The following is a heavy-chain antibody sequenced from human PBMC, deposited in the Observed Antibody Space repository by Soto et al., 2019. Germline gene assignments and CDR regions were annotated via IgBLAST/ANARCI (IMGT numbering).Heavy chain of an antibody. CDR2: IWYDGSNK. CDR1: GFTFSSYG. D-gene: IGHD2-2*01. CDR3: ARVGPYQLLSATINNGLRFDP. J-gene: IGHJ5*02. Sequence: GGSLRLSCAASGFTFSSYGMHWVRQAPGKGLEWVAVIWYDGSNKYYADSVKGRFTISRDNSKNTLYLQMNSLRAEDTAVYYCARVGPYQLLSATINNGLRFDPWGQGTLVTVSS. V-gene: IGHV3-33*01.